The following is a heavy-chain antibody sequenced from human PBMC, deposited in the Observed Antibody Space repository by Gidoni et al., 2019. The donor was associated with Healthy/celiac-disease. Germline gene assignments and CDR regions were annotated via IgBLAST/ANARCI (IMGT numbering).Heavy chain of an antibody. V-gene: IGHV1-8*01. J-gene: IGHJ4*02. CDR3: ARVLTRSSYGSGRMAY. CDR1: GYTFTSDD. D-gene: IGHD3-10*01. Sequence: QVQLVQSGAEVKKPGASVKVSCKASGYTFTSDDINWVRQATGQGLEWMGWMNPNSGNTGYAQKFQGRVTMTRNTSISTAYMELSSLRSEDTAVYYCARVLTRSSYGSGRMAYWGQGTLVTVSS. CDR2: MNPNSGNT.